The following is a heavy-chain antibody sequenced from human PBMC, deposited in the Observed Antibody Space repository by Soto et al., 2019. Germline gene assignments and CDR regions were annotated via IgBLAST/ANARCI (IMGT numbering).Heavy chain of an antibody. D-gene: IGHD4-4*01. CDR1: GGSISSYY. CDR2: IYYSGST. Sequence: SETLSLTCTVSGGSISSYYWSWIRQPPGKGLEWIGYIYYSGSTNYNPSLKSRVTISVDTSKNQFSLKLRSVTAADTAVYYCAREEGDYSNYQSWYYYMDVWGKGTTVTVSS. J-gene: IGHJ6*03. CDR3: AREEGDYSNYQSWYYYMDV. V-gene: IGHV4-59*01.